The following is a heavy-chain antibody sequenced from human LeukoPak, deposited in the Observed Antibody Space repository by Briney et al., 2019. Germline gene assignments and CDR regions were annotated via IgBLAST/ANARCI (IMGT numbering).Heavy chain of an antibody. CDR3: ARGGDSSGDKGFDP. V-gene: IGHV1-2*06. Sequence: ASVKVSCKASGYTFTGYYIHWVRQAPGQGLEWMGRINPNSGGTNYARKFQGRVTMTRNTSISTAYMELSSLRSEDTAVYYCARGGDSSGDKGFDPWGQGTLVTVSS. D-gene: IGHD3-22*01. J-gene: IGHJ5*02. CDR2: INPNSGGT. CDR1: GYTFTGYY.